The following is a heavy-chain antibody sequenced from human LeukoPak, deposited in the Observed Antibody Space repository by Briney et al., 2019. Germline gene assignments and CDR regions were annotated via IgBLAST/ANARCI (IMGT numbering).Heavy chain of an antibody. CDR3: AIISSTSGEGY. V-gene: IGHV4-59*01. CDR1: GGSISSYY. CDR2: IYYSGST. J-gene: IGHJ4*02. D-gene: IGHD2-2*01. Sequence: PSETLSLTCTVCGGSISSYYWSWIRQPPGKGLEWIGYIYYSGSTNYNPSLKSRVTISVDTSKNQFSLKLSSVTAADTAVYYCAIISSTSGEGYWGQGTLVTVSS.